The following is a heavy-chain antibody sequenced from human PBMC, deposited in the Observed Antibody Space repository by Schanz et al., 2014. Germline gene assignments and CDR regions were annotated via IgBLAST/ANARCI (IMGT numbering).Heavy chain of an antibody. Sequence: QVQLVQSGAEVKKPGSSMKVSCKASGGTFNSYTINWVRQAPGQGLEWMGRIIPILGIANYAQKFQGRVTITADTSTSTVYMELSSLRAEDTAVYYCARTIAYGGSSGYFDYWGQGTLVTVSS. V-gene: IGHV1-69*02. CDR2: IIPILGIA. CDR1: GGTFNSYT. J-gene: IGHJ4*02. D-gene: IGHD4-17*01. CDR3: ARTIAYGGSSGYFDY.